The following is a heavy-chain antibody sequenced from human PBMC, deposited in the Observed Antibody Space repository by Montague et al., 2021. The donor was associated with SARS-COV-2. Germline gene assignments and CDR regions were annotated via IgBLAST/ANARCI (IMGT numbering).Heavy chain of an antibody. V-gene: IGHV3-23*01. CDR2: ISGSGGST. J-gene: IGHJ6*02. CDR3: AGTLLWFGGLLYYYGMDV. D-gene: IGHD3-10*01. Sequence: SLRLSCAASGFTFSSYAMSWVRQAPGKGLEWVSAISGSGGSTYYADSVKGRFTISRDNSKNTLYLQMNSLRAEDPAVYYCAGTLLWFGGLLYYYGMDVWGQGTTVTVSS. CDR1: GFTFSSYA.